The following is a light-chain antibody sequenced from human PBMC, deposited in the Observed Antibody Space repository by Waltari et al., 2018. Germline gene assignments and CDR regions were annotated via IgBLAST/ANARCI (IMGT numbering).Light chain of an antibody. CDR1: SSDVGGYNY. V-gene: IGLV2-11*01. Sequence: QSALTQPRSVSGSPGQSVTISCTGTSSDVGGYNYVSWYQQHPGKAPKLMIYDVSKPASGVPSRFSGSKSGTTASMTISELQAEDEADYYCCSYAGSYTVFGGGTKLTVL. CDR3: CSYAGSYTV. CDR2: DVS. J-gene: IGLJ2*01.